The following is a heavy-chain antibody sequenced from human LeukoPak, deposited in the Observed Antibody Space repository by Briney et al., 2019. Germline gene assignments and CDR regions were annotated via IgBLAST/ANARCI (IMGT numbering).Heavy chain of an antibody. CDR2: IYSGGST. V-gene: IGHV3-66*01. CDR3: ARDLRVIDYYYGMDV. J-gene: IGHJ6*02. Sequence: GGSLRLSCVVSGIKLSNYGMSWVRQAPGKGLEWVSVIYSGGSTYYAGSVKGRFTISRDNSKNTLYLQMNSLRAEDTAVYYCARDLRVIDYYYGMDVGGQGTTVTVSS. D-gene: IGHD2-21*01. CDR1: GIKLSNYG.